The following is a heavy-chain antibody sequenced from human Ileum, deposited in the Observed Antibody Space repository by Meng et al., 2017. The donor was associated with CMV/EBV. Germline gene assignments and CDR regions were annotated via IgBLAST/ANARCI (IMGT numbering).Heavy chain of an antibody. Sequence: GESLKISCAASGFTFSACWMGWVHQAPGKGLEWVADISPDGHEEKYLDSVRGRFTISRDNAKNSLYLQLNSLRVDDTAVYYCVRDVGWFRFDSWGQGALVTVSS. CDR2: ISPDGHEE. V-gene: IGHV3-7*01. CDR3: VRDVGWFRFDS. D-gene: IGHD3/OR15-3a*01. CDR1: GFTFSACW. J-gene: IGHJ4*02.